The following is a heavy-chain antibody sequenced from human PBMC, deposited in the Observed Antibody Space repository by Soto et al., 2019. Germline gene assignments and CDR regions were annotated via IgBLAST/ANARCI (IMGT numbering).Heavy chain of an antibody. V-gene: IGHV4-61*01. CDR1: GDSVTRRSSY. CDR2: LYNSGDT. J-gene: IGHJ5*02. CDR3: ATLHPPGWVDP. Sequence: QVRLQESGPGLVKPSETLSLTCSVSGDSVTRRSSYWIWLRQAPGKGLDWIGYLYNSGDTNYKPSLRGRASLSVDTSKNQFSLNLTSVTTADTAIYYCATLHPPGWVDPWGQGTLVTVSS.